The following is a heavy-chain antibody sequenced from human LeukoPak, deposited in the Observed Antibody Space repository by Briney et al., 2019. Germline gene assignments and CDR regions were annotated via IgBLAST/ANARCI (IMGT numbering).Heavy chain of an antibody. CDR1: GFTFSNYW. J-gene: IGHJ4*02. D-gene: IGHD3-3*01. V-gene: IGHV3-74*01. CDR3: VSGSLQSGYNFDY. Sequence: PGGSLRLSCAASGFTFSNYWMHWIRQVPGKGLVWVSHIKYDGSATNYADSVKGRFTISRDNAKNTVYLQMNSLRAEDTAVYYCVSGSLQSGYNFDYWGQGALVTVSS. CDR2: IKYDGSAT.